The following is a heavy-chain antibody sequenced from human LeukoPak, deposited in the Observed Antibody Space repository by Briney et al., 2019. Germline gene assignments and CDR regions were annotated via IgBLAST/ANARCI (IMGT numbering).Heavy chain of an antibody. J-gene: IGHJ3*02. CDR1: GGTFSNYA. CDR3: ATAWFEQLVVAGAFEI. Sequence: PVASVKVSCKASGGTFSNYAINWVRQAPGQGLDWLGGIVPVLGTANYAQKFQGRVTITTDESTSTVYMELSSPRSEDTAVYYCATAWFEQLVVAGAFEIWGQGTMVTVSS. D-gene: IGHD6-6*01. CDR2: IVPVLGTA. V-gene: IGHV1-69*05.